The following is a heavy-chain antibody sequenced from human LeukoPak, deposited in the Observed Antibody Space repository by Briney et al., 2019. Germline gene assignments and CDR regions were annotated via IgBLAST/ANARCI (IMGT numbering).Heavy chain of an antibody. V-gene: IGHV3-23*01. CDR1: GFTFSTNA. Sequence: PGGSLRLSCLTSGFTFSTNAMSWVRQAPGKGLEWISGISGSGASTYYADSVTGRFTISTDNSRNTLYLQMNSLRVEDTAVYYCARDPSGSGWSLNYWGQGTLVTVSS. CDR3: ARDPSGSGWSLNY. D-gene: IGHD6-19*01. J-gene: IGHJ4*02. CDR2: ISGSGAST.